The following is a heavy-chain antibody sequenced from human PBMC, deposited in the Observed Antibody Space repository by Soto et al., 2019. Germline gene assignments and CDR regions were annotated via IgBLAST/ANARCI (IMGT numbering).Heavy chain of an antibody. CDR2: INHSGST. D-gene: IGHD6-13*01. CDR3: ARATGYSSSWYPYYYYGMDV. J-gene: IGHJ6*02. Sequence: SETLSLTCAVYGGSFSGYYWSWIRQPPGKGLEWIGEINHSGSTNYNPSLKSRVTISVDTSKNQFSLKLSSVTAADTAVYYCARATGYSSSWYPYYYYGMDVWGQGTTVT. CDR1: GGSFSGYY. V-gene: IGHV4-34*01.